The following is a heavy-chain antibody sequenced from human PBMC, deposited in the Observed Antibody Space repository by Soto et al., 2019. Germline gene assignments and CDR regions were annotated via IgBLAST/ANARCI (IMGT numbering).Heavy chain of an antibody. CDR3: ASANIAAAGFYYYGMDV. D-gene: IGHD6-13*01. Sequence: QVQLQESGPGLVKHSETLSLTCTVSGGSISSYYWSWIRQPPGKGLEWIGYIYYSGSTNYNPSLKCRVTISVDTSTNQFSRKLSSVTAADTAVYYCASANIAAAGFYYYGMDVWGRGTTVTVSS. V-gene: IGHV4-59*01. J-gene: IGHJ6*02. CDR1: GGSISSYY. CDR2: IYYSGST.